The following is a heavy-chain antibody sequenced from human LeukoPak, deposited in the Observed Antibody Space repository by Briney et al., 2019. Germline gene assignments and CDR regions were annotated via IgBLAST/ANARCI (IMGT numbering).Heavy chain of an antibody. J-gene: IGHJ6*03. CDR1: GFTFDDYA. CDR2: ISWDGGST. V-gene: IGHV3-43D*03. Sequence: GGSLRLSCAASGFTFDDYAMHWVRHAPGKGLEWVSLISWDGGSTYYADSVKGRFTISRDNSKNSLYLQMNSLRAEDTALYYCAKDSRLGGIAASDSYMDVWGKGTTVTVSS. CDR3: AKDSRLGGIAASDSYMDV. D-gene: IGHD6-13*01.